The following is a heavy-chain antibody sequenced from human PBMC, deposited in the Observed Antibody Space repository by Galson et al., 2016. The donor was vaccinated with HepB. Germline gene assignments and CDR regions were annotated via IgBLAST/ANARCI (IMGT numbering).Heavy chain of an antibody. Sequence: SLRLSCAASGFTFENFGMHWVRQAPGKGLEWVAVISYDGSQRYYADSVKGGFTISRDNSKNMVYLQMSSLRVEDTAVYYCARFETVGVHTTDVWGQGTTVTVSS. CDR1: GFTFENFG. CDR2: ISYDGSQR. CDR3: ARFETVGVHTTDV. J-gene: IGHJ6*02. V-gene: IGHV3-30*03. D-gene: IGHD1-26*01.